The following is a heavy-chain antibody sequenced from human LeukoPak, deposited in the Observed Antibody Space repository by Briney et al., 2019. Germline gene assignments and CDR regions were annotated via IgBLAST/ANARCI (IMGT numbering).Heavy chain of an antibody. CDR1: GFTFSNYA. D-gene: IGHD3-10*01. CDR3: AKYGFGELGPYYFDY. J-gene: IGHJ4*02. V-gene: IGHV3-23*01. CDR2: ISGSGYST. Sequence: HPGGSLRLSCVASGFTFSNYAMSWVRQAPGKGLEWVSAISGSGYSTYYADSVKGRFTISRDNSKNTLYLQMNSLRAEDTAVYYCAKYGFGELGPYYFDYWGQGTLVTVSS.